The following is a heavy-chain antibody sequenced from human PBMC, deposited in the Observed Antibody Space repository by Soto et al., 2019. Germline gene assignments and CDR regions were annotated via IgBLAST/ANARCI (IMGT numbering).Heavy chain of an antibody. CDR1: GFTFSNYG. CDR3: AKDAVTGYSLGYFDY. V-gene: IGHV3-30*18. CDR2: ITFDRNTK. Sequence: QVQLVESGGGVVEPGRSLRLSCTTSGFTFSNYGMHWVRQAPGKGLEWVASITFDRNTKYYAESVKGPFSSTRDSSKDTMYLPMTNLSVEDTAVYYCAKDAVTGYSLGYFDYWGQGTLVTVSS. D-gene: IGHD2-15*01. J-gene: IGHJ4*02.